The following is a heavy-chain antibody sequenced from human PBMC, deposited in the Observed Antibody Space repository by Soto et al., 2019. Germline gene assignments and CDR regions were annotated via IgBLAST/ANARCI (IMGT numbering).Heavy chain of an antibody. Sequence: SVKVSCKASGGTFSSYAISWVRQAPGQGLEWMGGIIPIFGTASYAQKFQGRVTITADESTSTAYMELSSLRSEDTAVYYCGLAPDSGWYDFDYWGQGTLVTVSS. CDR1: GGTFSSYA. J-gene: IGHJ4*02. CDR2: IIPIFGTA. V-gene: IGHV1-69*13. D-gene: IGHD6-19*01. CDR3: GLAPDSGWYDFDY.